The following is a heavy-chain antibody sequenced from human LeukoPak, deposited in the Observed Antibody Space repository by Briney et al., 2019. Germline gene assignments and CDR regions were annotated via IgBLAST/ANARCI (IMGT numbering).Heavy chain of an antibody. Sequence: GASVKVSCKVSGYTLTELSMHWVGQAPGKGLEWMGGFDPEDGETIYAQKFQGRVTMTEDTSTDTAYMELSSLRSEDTAVYYCATLGWELPTFDYWGRGTLVTVSS. CDR3: ATLGWELPTFDY. V-gene: IGHV1-24*01. J-gene: IGHJ4*02. D-gene: IGHD1-26*01. CDR1: GYTLTELS. CDR2: FDPEDGET.